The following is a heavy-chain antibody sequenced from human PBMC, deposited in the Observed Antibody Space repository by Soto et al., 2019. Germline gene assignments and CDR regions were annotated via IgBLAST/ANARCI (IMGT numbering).Heavy chain of an antibody. CDR3: AKSQEIGTHFFDS. V-gene: IGHV3-13*05. CDR2: ISAAGDP. CDR1: GFTFRNYD. Sequence: GGSLRLSCEASGFTFRNYDMHWVRQGTGKGLEWVSGISAAGDPDYAVSVTVRFTISRDNAKNSLSLQMNSLSAGDMSVYFCAKSQEIGTHFFDSWGQGTQVTVSS. J-gene: IGHJ4*02. D-gene: IGHD6-13*01.